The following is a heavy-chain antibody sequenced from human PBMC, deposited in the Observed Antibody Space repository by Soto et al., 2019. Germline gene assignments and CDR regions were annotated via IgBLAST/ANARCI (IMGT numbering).Heavy chain of an antibody. D-gene: IGHD1-7*01. Sequence: GGSLRLSCAASGFTFSSYAMHWVRQAPGKGLEWVAVISYDGSNKYYADSVKGRFTISRDNSKITLYLQMNSLRAEDTAVYRCARDFYKWNYQTKKSYYYGMDVWGQGTTVTVSS. J-gene: IGHJ6*02. CDR2: ISYDGSNK. CDR1: GFTFSSYA. V-gene: IGHV3-30-3*01. CDR3: ARDFYKWNYQTKKSYYYGMDV.